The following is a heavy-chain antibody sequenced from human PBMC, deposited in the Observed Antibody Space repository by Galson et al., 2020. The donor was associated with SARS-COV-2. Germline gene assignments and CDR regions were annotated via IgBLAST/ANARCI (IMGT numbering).Heavy chain of an antibody. CDR1: GGSISSGGYS. Sequence: SETLSLTCAVSGGSISSGGYSWSWIRQPPGKGLEWIGYIYYSGSTYYNPSLKSRVTISVNTSKNQFSLKLSSVTAADTAVYYCARVYWFGTNWFDPWGQGTLVTVSS. CDR2: IYYSGST. CDR3: ARVYWFGTNWFDP. V-gene: IGHV4-30-4*07. D-gene: IGHD3-10*01. J-gene: IGHJ5*02.